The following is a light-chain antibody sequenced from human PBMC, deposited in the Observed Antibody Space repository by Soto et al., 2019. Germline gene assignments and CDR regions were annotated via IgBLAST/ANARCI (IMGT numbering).Light chain of an antibody. CDR3: QQYNHWPPIT. Sequence: EIVMTQSPATLSVSPGERATLSCRASQSVSGNLAWYQQKPGQAPRLLIYGASTSATGIPARFSVSGSVTEFTPTISSLQSEDFVVSYCQQYNHWPPITFGQGTLLDIK. CDR1: QSVSGN. V-gene: IGKV3-15*01. CDR2: GAS. J-gene: IGKJ5*01.